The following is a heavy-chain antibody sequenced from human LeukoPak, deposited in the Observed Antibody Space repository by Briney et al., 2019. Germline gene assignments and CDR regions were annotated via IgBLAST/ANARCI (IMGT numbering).Heavy chain of an antibody. J-gene: IGHJ4*02. CDR1: GFTFDDYA. CDR2: ISWNSGSI. CDR3: ARDDRIPLSITGTTHFDY. D-gene: IGHD1-7*01. Sequence: GGSLRLSCAASGFTFDDYAMHWVRQAPGKGLEWVSGISWNSGSIGHADSVKGRFTISRDNAKNSLYLQMNSLRDEDTAVYYCARDDRIPLSITGTTHFDYWGQGTLVTVSS. V-gene: IGHV3-9*01.